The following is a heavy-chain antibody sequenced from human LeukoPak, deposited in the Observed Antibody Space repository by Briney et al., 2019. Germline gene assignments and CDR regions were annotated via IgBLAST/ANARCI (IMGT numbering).Heavy chain of an antibody. D-gene: IGHD1-26*01. CDR2: IKHDGSEK. J-gene: IGHJ4*02. Sequence: GSLRLSCTASGFTFSSYWMSWVRQAPGKGLEWVANIKHDGSEKYYVDSVKGRFTISRDNAKNSLYLQMNSLRAEDTAVYYCARAPDSGSWYYFDYWGQGTLVTVSS. CDR1: GFTFSSYW. CDR3: ARAPDSGSWYYFDY. V-gene: IGHV3-7*01.